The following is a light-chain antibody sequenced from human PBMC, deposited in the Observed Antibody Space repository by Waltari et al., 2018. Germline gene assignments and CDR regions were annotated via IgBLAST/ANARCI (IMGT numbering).Light chain of an antibody. CDR3: GQGSNIPRT. V-gene: IGKV2-30*02. CDR2: KVS. CDR1: QTFIHTDGNTY. Sequence: DVVMTQSPVSLSIAPGQPAPISCRSSQTFIHTDGNTYLSWFQQKPGQPPRLLIYKVSSRDSGVPDRFSGSGAGTDFTLKISRVEPEDVGIYYCGQGSNIPRTFGQGTKVEIK. J-gene: IGKJ1*01.